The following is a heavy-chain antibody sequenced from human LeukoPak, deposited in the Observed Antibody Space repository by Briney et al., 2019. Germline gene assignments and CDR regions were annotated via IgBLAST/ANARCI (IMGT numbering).Heavy chain of an antibody. Sequence: GGSLRLSCEASGFIFSNYGMHWVRQAPGKGLQYVSGISSNGGSTYYANSVKGRFTISRDNSRNTLYLQMASLRAEDMAIYYCARAKTYNPFDWWGQGTLVTVSS. J-gene: IGHJ4*02. CDR3: ARAKTYNPFDW. CDR2: ISSNGGST. CDR1: GFIFSNYG. V-gene: IGHV3-64*01. D-gene: IGHD1-14*01.